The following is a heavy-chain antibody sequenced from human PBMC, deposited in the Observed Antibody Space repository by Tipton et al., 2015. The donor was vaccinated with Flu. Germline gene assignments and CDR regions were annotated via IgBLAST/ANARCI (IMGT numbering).Heavy chain of an antibody. CDR3: ARGAYGEVSFDI. Sequence: QLVQSGAEVKKPGASVKVSCKASGYTLTSYGISWVRQAPGQGLEWMGWISANNGKTNYAQNLQGRVTMTTDTSTRTAYMELGSLRSDDTAVYYCARGAYGEVSFDIWGQGTMVTVSS. J-gene: IGHJ3*02. CDR1: GYTLTSYG. CDR2: ISANNGKT. D-gene: IGHD4-17*01. V-gene: IGHV1-18*01.